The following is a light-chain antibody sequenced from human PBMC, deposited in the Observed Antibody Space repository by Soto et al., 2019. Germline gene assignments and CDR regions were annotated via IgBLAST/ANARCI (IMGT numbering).Light chain of an antibody. V-gene: IGKV3-20*01. CDR1: QSVSSSY. J-gene: IGKJ1*01. CDR3: QQYGSSPWT. CDR2: GAT. Sequence: EIVLTQSPGTLSLSPGERATLSCRASQSVSSSYLAWYQQKPGQAPRLLIYGATSRATGIPDRFSGSGSGTDFTLTLSRLGPEDCAVYYCQQYGSSPWTFGQGTKVEIK.